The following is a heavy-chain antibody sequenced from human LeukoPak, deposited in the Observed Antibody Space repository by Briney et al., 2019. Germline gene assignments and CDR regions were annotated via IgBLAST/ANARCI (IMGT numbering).Heavy chain of an antibody. CDR1: GFTFSSYA. CDR2: ISGSGGSS. V-gene: IGHV3-23*01. J-gene: IGHJ1*01. Sequence: PGGSLRLSCAASGFTFSSYAMSWVRQAPGKGLEWVSAISGSGGSSYYADSVKGRFTISRDTSKNTMYLQMNSLRAEDTAVYYCAKDRDYYDSSGYYYVTAEYFQHWGQGTLVTVSS. CDR3: AKDRDYYDSSGYYYVTAEYFQH. D-gene: IGHD3-22*01.